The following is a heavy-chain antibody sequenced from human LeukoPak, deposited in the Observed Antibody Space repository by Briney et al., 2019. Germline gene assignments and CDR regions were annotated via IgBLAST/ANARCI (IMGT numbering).Heavy chain of an antibody. J-gene: IGHJ4*02. CDR2: IYYSGST. CDR1: GGSISSSSYY. D-gene: IGHD5-24*01. V-gene: IGHV4-39*07. CDR3: ARGVEMATIIGDY. Sequence: RPSETLSLTCTVSGGSISSSSYYWGWIRQPPGKGLEWIGSIYYSGSTYYNPSLTRRVTISVDTSKNQFSLKLSSVTAADTAVYYCARGVEMATIIGDYWGQGTLVTVSS.